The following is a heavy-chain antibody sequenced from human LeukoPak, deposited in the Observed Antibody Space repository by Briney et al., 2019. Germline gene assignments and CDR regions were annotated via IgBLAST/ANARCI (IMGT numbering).Heavy chain of an antibody. CDR3: AKSGGTYSGYYLDY. CDR2: ISVSGGST. D-gene: IGHD1-26*01. CDR1: GFTFASYA. Sequence: GGSLRLSCAASGFTFASYAMNWVRQAPGRGLEWVSAISVSGGSTYYADSVKGRFTISRDNSQNTLYLQMNNLRAEDTAVYYCAKSGGTYSGYYLDYWGRGTLVTVSS. V-gene: IGHV3-23*01. J-gene: IGHJ4*02.